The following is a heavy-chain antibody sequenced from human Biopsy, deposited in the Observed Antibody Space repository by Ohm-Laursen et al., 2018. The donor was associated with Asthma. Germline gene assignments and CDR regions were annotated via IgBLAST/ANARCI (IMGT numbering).Heavy chain of an antibody. CDR1: GFTLGDYW. CDR2: IKHDGTEK. CDR3: ARTFHFWSPYHAEHYQL. J-gene: IGHJ1*01. Sequence: SLRLSCAASGFTLGDYWMSWVRQVPGKGPEWVANIKHDGTEKNHVDSLKGRFAISRDNAKNSLYLQMNSLRAEDTAVYYCARTFHFWSPYHAEHYQLWGQGTLVTVPS. V-gene: IGHV3-7*01. D-gene: IGHD3-3*02.